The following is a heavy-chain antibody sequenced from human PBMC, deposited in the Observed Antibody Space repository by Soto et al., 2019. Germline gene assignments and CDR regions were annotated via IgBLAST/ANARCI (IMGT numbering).Heavy chain of an antibody. J-gene: IGHJ4*02. CDR3: ARDFAYFDS. D-gene: IGHD3-3*01. CDR1: GGRFKSESYS. CDR2: VYHTGRT. V-gene: IGHV4-61*01. Sequence: PSDTLSLTCTVPGGRFKSESYSWSWIRQPPGKGLEWIGYVYHTGRTSYNPSLKSRVSISMDTSKNQFSLNLDSVTAADTAVYFCARDFAYFDSWGQGTLVTVSS.